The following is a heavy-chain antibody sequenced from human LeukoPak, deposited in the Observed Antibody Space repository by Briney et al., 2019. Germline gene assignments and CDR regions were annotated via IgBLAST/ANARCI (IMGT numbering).Heavy chain of an antibody. J-gene: IGHJ6*02. CDR1: GYRFTSYW. CDR2: IDPSDSYT. CDR3: AGNTGGIYYYYYGMDV. V-gene: IGHV5-10-1*01. Sequence: GESLKISCQGSGYRFTSYWIGWVRQMPGKGLEWMGRIDPSDSYTNYSPSFQGHVTISADMSISTAYLQWSSLKASDTAMYYCAGNTGGIYYYYYGMDVWGQGTTVTVSS. D-gene: IGHD1-26*01.